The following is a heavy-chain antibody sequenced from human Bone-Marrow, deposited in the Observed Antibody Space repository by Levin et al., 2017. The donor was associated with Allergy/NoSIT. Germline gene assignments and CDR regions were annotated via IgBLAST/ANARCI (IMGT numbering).Heavy chain of an antibody. V-gene: IGHV1-18*01. CDR3: ARGKKGANYYYYGMDV. Sequence: EASVKVSCKASGYTFTSYGISWVRQAPGQGLEWMGWISAYNGNTNYAQKLQGRVTMTTDTSTSTAYMELRSLRSDDTAVYYCARGKKGANYYYYGMDVWGQGTTVTVSS. CDR2: ISAYNGNT. D-gene: IGHD1-26*01. CDR1: GYTFTSYG. J-gene: IGHJ6*02.